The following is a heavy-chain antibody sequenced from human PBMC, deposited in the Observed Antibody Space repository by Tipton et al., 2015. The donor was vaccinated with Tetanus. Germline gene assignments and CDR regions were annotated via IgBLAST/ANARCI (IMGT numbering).Heavy chain of an antibody. Sequence: QVQLVQSGGGLIHPGRSLRLTCGGSGFTVSSSYMHWVRQAPGKGLEWIGTISYSGSTSYSPSLKSRVTMSVDTSRNQFSLNLTSVTAADTAVYYCARHLTYTYTSRYFDYWGLGTLVTVSS. V-gene: IGHV4-59*04. D-gene: IGHD5-18*01. CDR1: GFTVSSSY. CDR3: ARHLTYTYTSRYFDY. CDR2: ISYSGST. J-gene: IGHJ4*02.